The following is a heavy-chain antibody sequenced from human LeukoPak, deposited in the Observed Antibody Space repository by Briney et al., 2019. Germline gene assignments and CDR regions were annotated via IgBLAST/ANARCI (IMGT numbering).Heavy chain of an antibody. J-gene: IGHJ4*02. CDR1: GGSFCDYY. V-gene: IGHV4-34*01. Sequence: PSETLSLTCAVYGGSFCDYYWSWIRQPPGKGLEWIGEINHSGSTNYNPSLKSRVTISVDTSKNQFSLKLSSVTAADTAVYYCASDPYSSSWYYWGQGTLVTVSS. CDR3: ASDPYSSSWYY. D-gene: IGHD6-13*01. CDR2: INHSGST.